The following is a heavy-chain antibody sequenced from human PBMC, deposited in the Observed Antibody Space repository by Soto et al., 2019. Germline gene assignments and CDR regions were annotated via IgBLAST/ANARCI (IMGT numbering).Heavy chain of an antibody. V-gene: IGHV4-31*03. J-gene: IGHJ5*02. Sequence: PSETLPHTCTVSGGSSSSGGYCWSWIRKHPGKGLEWIGYIYYSGSTYYNPSLKSRVTISVDTSKNQFSLKLSSVTAADTAVYYCARGPGLDFWSGYYSAGWFDPWGQGTLVTVSS. CDR1: GGSSSSGGYC. CDR2: IYYSGST. D-gene: IGHD3-3*01. CDR3: ARGPGLDFWSGYYSAGWFDP.